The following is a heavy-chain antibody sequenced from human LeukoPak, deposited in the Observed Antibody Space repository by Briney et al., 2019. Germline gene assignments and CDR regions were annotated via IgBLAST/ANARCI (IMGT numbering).Heavy chain of an antibody. CDR1: GFTFSSYA. V-gene: IGHV3-30-3*01. CDR3: ARVDSSGWYFMGH. CDR2: ISYDGSNK. Sequence: GGSLRLSCAASGFTFSSYAMHWVRQAPGKGLEWVTVISYDGSNKYYADSVKGRFTISRDNSKNTLYLQMNSLRAEDTAVYYCARVDSSGWYFMGHWGQGTLVTVSS. D-gene: IGHD6-19*01. J-gene: IGHJ4*02.